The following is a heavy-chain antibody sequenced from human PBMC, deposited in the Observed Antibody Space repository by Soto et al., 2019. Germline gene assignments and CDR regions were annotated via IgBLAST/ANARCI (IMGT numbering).Heavy chain of an antibody. CDR1: GGSFSGYY. CDR3: ARGRIGLLWFGERYYYGMDV. V-gene: IGHV4-34*01. J-gene: IGHJ6*02. CDR2: INHSGST. D-gene: IGHD3-10*01. Sequence: PSETLSLTCAVYGGSFSGYYWSWIRQPPGKGLEWIGEINHSGSTNYNPSLKSRVTISVDTSKNQFSLKLSSVTAADTAVYYCARGRIGLLWFGERYYYGMDVWGQGTTVTVSS.